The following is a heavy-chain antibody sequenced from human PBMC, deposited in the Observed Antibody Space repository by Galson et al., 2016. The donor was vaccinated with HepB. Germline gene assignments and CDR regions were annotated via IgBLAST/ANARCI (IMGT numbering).Heavy chain of an antibody. D-gene: IGHD4-11*01. CDR2: IYHGGST. J-gene: IGHJ2*01. Sequence: TLSLTCGVSGGSINHGAFFWSWIRQPPGKGLEWIGYIYHGGSTYYNPSLKGRVTISVDRSKNQFSLKVTPVTAADTAVYYCAAYNNFDWCFDLWGRGTLVTVSS. V-gene: IGHV4-30-2*01. CDR1: GGSINHGAFF. CDR3: AAYNNFDWCFDL.